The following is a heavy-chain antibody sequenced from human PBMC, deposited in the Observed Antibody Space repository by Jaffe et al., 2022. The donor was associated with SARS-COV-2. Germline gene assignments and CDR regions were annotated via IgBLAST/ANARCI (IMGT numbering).Heavy chain of an antibody. CDR3: ARGTGFSYYYAFDV. V-gene: IGHV1-3*04. Sequence: QVHLVQSESEVKKPGASMKVSCKASGYSFTSYAMHWVRQAPGQSLEWMGWINTGDGDTIYSQKFQGKVTITRDTSARTSHMELSGLTSEDTAMYYCARGTGFSYYYAFDVWGQGTTVTVSS. D-gene: IGHD2-2*01. CDR1: GYSFTSYA. CDR2: INTGDGDT. J-gene: IGHJ6*02.